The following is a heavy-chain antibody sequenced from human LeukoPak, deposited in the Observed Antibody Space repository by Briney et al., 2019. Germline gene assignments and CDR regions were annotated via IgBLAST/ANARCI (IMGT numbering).Heavy chain of an antibody. D-gene: IGHD2-2*01. CDR2: INPNSGGT. V-gene: IGHV1-2*06. CDR1: GYTFTGYY. Sequence: ASVKVSCKASGYTFTGYYMHWVRQAPGQGLEWMGRINPNSGGTNYAQKFQGRVTKTRDTSISTAYMELSRLRSDDTAVYYCARAGRRPNIVVVPAAMRSWFDPWGQGTLVTVSS. J-gene: IGHJ5*02. CDR3: ARAGRRPNIVVVPAAMRSWFDP.